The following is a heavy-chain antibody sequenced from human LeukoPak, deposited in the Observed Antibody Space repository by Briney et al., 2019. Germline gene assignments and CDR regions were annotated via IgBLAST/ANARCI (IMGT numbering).Heavy chain of an antibody. D-gene: IGHD5-18*01. V-gene: IGHV1-46*01. CDR2: INPSGGST. CDR1: GYTFTSYY. J-gene: IGHJ4*02. CDR3: ASTWIQLGISA. Sequence: ASVRVSCKASGYTFTSYYMHWVRQAPGQGLEWMGIINPSGGSTSYAQKFQGRVTMTRDTSISTAYMELSRLRSDDTAVYYCASTWIQLGISAWGQGTLVTVSS.